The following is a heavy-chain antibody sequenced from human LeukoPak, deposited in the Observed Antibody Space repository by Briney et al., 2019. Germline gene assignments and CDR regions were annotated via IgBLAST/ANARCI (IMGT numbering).Heavy chain of an antibody. J-gene: IGHJ4*02. Sequence: SETLSLTCTVSGYSISSGYYWGWIRQPPGKGLEWIGSIYHSGSTYYNPSLKSRVTISVDTSKNQFSLKLSSVTAADTAVYYCARDVPPWNGFDYWGQGTLATVSS. V-gene: IGHV4-38-2*02. CDR1: GYSISSGYY. D-gene: IGHD1-1*01. CDR3: ARDVPPWNGFDY. CDR2: IYHSGST.